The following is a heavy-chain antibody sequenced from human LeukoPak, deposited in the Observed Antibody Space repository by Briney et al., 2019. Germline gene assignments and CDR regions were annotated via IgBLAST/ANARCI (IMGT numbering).Heavy chain of an antibody. D-gene: IGHD3-22*01. J-gene: IGHJ4*02. CDR3: ARTPDPHYDSSGYLDY. CDR1: GGSISSYY. CDR2: IYYSGST. V-gene: IGHV4-59*01. Sequence: SETLSLTCTVSGGSISSYYWSWIRQPPGKGLEWIGYIYYSGSTNYNPSLKSRVTISVDTSKNQFSLKLSSVTAADTAVYYCARTPDPHYDSSGYLDYWGQGTLVTVSS.